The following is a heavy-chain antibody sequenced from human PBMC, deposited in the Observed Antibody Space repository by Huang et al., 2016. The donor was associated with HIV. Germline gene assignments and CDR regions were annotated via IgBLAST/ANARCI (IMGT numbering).Heavy chain of an antibody. CDR1: GGSFSGYY. J-gene: IGHJ6*03. Sequence: QVQLQQWGAGLLRPSETLSLTCAVYGGSFSGYYGTWIRQPPGKGLEWIGEINHSGSTNSNQSLKSRVTISVDTSRNQFSLTLTSVTAADTAVYYCARGQGGYYYYYMDVWGKGTTVTVSS. V-gene: IGHV4-34*01. CDR2: INHSGST. CDR3: ARGQGGYYYYYMDV.